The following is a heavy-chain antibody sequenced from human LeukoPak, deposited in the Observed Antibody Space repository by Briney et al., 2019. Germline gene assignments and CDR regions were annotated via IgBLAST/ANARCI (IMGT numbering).Heavy chain of an antibody. D-gene: IGHD1-1*01. J-gene: IGHJ4*02. CDR3: VRDINFFALDY. Sequence: GGSLRLSCAASGFTFSTYWMNWVRQAPGKGLEWVAIINQGGSDVNYVDSVKGRFTISRDNAKDSLYLQMNSLRAEDSAVYYCVRDINFFALDYWGLEALVTVSS. CDR1: GFTFSTYW. CDR2: INQGGSDV. V-gene: IGHV3-7*01.